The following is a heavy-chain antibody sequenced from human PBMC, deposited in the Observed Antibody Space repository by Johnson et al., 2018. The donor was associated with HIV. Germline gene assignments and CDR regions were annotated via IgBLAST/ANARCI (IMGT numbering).Heavy chain of an antibody. J-gene: IGHJ3*02. V-gene: IGHV3-30-3*01. CDR1: GFTFSSYA. Sequence: QVQLVESGGGVVQPGRSLRLSCAASGFTFSSYAMHWVRQAPGKGLEWVAVISYDGSNKYYADSVKGRFTISRDNSKNTLYLQMNSLRAEDTAVYYCARVSDFGVVMIVTFYIWGQGTMVTVSS. CDR3: ARVSDFGVVMIVTFYI. D-gene: IGHD3-3*01. CDR2: ISYDGSNK.